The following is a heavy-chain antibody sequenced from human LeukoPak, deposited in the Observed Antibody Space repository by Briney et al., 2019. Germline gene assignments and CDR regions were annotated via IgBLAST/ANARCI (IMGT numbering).Heavy chain of an antibody. J-gene: IGHJ6*03. V-gene: IGHV4-34*01. CDR2: INDSGRT. D-gene: IGHD1-7*01. CDR3: ARRWNYGRNYYIDV. CDR1: GGSISSYY. Sequence: SETLSLTCTVSGGSISSYYWSWIRQPPGKGLEWIGEINDSGRTNYNPSLMSRVTVSADTSKKQFSLRLTSVTATDTAVYYCARRWNYGRNYYIDVWGKGATVSVSS.